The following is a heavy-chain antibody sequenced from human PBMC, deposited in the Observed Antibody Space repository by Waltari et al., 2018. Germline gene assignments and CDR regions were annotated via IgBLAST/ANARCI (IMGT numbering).Heavy chain of an antibody. CDR1: GASITRASY. D-gene: IGHD4-17*01. CDR2: VYHFGSS. CDR3: ARHESAHYGGFDS. Sequence: QVQLQESGPGLVKPSETLSLTCAVSGASITRASYWGWIRQPPGKGLEWIGYVYHFGSSSYNPSLKSRVTMSVDTSKRQFSLNLSSVTAADTAVYYCARHESAHYGGFDSWGRGTLVTVSA. V-gene: IGHV4-38-2*01. J-gene: IGHJ4*02.